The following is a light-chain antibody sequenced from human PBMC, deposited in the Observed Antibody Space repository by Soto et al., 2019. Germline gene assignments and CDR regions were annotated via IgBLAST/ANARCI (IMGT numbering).Light chain of an antibody. CDR1: QSVISY. Sequence: EIVMTQSPATLFVSPGERVTLSCRASQSVISYLAWYQQKPGQAPRLLIYGASTGATGIPARFSGSGSGTEFILTISSLQSEDFAVYYCQQYSKWPLTFGGGTKVEIK. CDR3: QQYSKWPLT. V-gene: IGKV3-15*01. J-gene: IGKJ4*01. CDR2: GAS.